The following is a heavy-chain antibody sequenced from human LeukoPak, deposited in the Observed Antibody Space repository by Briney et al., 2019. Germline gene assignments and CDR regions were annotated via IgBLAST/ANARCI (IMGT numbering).Heavy chain of an antibody. J-gene: IGHJ4*02. CDR1: GFTFSSYA. CDR2: ISGSGGST. D-gene: IGHD5-18*01. Sequence: QPGGSLGLSCAASGFTFSSYAMSWVRQAPGKGLEWVSAISGSGGSTYYADSVKGRFTISRDNAKNSLYLQMNSLRAEDTAIYYCVREHTARGHWGQGTLVTVSS. CDR3: VREHTARGH. V-gene: IGHV3-23*01.